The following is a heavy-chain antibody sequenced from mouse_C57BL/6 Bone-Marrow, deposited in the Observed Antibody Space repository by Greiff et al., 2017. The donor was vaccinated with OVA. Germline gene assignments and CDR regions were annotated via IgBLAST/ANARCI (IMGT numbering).Heavy chain of an antibody. CDR1: GFTFSSYG. J-gene: IGHJ2*01. Sequence: EGMLVEAGGDLVKPGGSLKLSCAASGFTFSSYGMSWVRQTPDKRLEWVATISSGGSYTYYPDSVKGRFTISRDNAKNTLYLQMSSLKSEDTAMYYCARHYYGSSYYWGQGTTLTVSS. CDR2: ISSGGSYT. CDR3: ARHYYGSSYY. D-gene: IGHD1-1*01. V-gene: IGHV5-6*01.